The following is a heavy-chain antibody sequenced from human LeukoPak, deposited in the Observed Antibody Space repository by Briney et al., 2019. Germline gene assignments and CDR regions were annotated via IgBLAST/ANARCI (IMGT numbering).Heavy chain of an antibody. CDR2: IYTSGST. V-gene: IGHV4-61*02. Sequence: SQTLSLTCTVSGGSISSGSYYWSWIRQPAGKGLEWIGRIYTSGSTNYNPSLKSRVTMSVDTSKNQVSLKLSSVTAADTAVYYCATEGNIIFDYWGQGTLVTVSS. J-gene: IGHJ4*02. CDR1: GGSISSGSYY. CDR3: ATEGNIIFDY. D-gene: IGHD2/OR15-2a*01.